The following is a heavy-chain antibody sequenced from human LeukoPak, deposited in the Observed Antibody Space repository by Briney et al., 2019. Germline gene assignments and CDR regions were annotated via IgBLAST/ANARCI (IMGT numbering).Heavy chain of an antibody. CDR2: INPSDDST. V-gene: IGHV1-46*01. Sequence: ASVNVSCKASGYTFTGYYMHWVRQAPGQGLEWMGIINPSDDSTRYAQKFQGRVTMTKDTSTNTVYMDLSSLSSDDTAVYYCARAYYDSSAYHHAVYFDYWGQGTLVTVSS. J-gene: IGHJ4*02. D-gene: IGHD3-22*01. CDR3: ARAYYDSSAYHHAVYFDY. CDR1: GYTFTGYY.